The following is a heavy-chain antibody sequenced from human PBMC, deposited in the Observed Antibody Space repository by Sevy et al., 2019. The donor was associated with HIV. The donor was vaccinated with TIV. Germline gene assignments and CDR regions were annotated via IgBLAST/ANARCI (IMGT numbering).Heavy chain of an antibody. CDR3: ARSPYDILTGSSDSFDY. J-gene: IGHJ4*02. CDR2: IHHTGST. D-gene: IGHD3-9*01. V-gene: IGHV4-59*13. CDR1: GASLSTYY. Sequence: SETLSLTCTVFGASLSTYYWNWIRQPPGKGLEWIGYIHHTGSTNYNSSLKSRVTISIETSQNHFSLNLNAVTAADTAVYYCARSPYDILTGSSDSFDYWGQGSLVTVSS.